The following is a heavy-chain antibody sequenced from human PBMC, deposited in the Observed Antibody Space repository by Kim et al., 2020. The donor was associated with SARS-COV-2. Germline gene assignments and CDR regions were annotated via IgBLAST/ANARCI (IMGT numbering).Heavy chain of an antibody. Sequence: GGSLRLSCAASGFTFSAYSMNWVRQAQGKGLEWVSLLSGSSTTIYYADPVKGRFTVFRDNARNSLYLQINSLRDEDTAVYYCARRGGESLMDVWGQGTTVTVSS. V-gene: IGHV3-48*02. CDR2: LSGSSTTI. J-gene: IGHJ6*02. D-gene: IGHD3-10*01. CDR3: ARRGGESLMDV. CDR1: GFTFSAYS.